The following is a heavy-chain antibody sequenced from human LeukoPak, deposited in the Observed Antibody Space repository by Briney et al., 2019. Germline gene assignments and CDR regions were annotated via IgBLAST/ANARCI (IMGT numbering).Heavy chain of an antibody. V-gene: IGHV3-30*04. Sequence: GGSLRLSCAASGFIFSSYAMHWVRQAPGKGLEWVAVISYDGSNKYYADSVKGRFTISRDNSKNTLYLQMNSLRAEDTAVYYCASSGSYSFFDYWGQGTLVTVSS. D-gene: IGHD1-26*01. J-gene: IGHJ4*02. CDR3: ASSGSYSFFDY. CDR2: ISYDGSNK. CDR1: GFIFSSYA.